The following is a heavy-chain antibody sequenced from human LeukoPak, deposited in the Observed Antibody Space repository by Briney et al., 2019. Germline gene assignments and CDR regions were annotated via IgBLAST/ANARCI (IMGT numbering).Heavy chain of an antibody. D-gene: IGHD5-24*01. CDR3: TRVGYIDEGIDY. J-gene: IGHJ4*02. Sequence: GGSLRLSCAASGFTFSSYSMNWARQAPGKGLEWVSSISSSSSYIYYADSVKGRFTISRDNAKNSLYLQMISLRAEDTAIYYCTRVGYIDEGIDYWGQETLVTVSS. CDR1: GFTFSSYS. CDR2: ISSSSSYI. V-gene: IGHV3-21*01.